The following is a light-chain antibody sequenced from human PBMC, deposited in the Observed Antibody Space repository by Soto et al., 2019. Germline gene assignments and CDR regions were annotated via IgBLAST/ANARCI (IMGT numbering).Light chain of an antibody. CDR1: SSDVGGYNY. Sequence: SVLTKPRSVSRSPGQSVTISCPGTSSDVGGYNYVSWYQQHPGKAPKLMIYDVSKRPSGVPDRFSGSKSGNTASLTISGLQAEDEADYYCCSYAGSYLRVFGTGTKVTVL. J-gene: IGLJ1*01. CDR3: CSYAGSYLRV. CDR2: DVS. V-gene: IGLV2-11*01.